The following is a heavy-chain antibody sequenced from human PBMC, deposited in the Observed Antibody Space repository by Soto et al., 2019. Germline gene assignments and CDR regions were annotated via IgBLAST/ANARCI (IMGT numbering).Heavy chain of an antibody. D-gene: IGHD1-1*01. CDR3: AHRDSTGTTTYFDS. Sequence: QITLKEAGPTLVKPTETLTLTCTFSGFSFTTTRMGVGWTRQPPGKALEWLAIIYWDGESRYNPLLRRRLTLIEDTSNNQVVLTMTNMDPKDTATYSCAHRDSTGTTTYFDSWGQGIPVTVAS. CDR2: IYWDGES. V-gene: IGHV2-5*02. J-gene: IGHJ4*02. CDR1: GFSFTTTRMG.